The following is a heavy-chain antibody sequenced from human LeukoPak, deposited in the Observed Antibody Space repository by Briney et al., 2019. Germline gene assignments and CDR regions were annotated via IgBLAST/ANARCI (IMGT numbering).Heavy chain of an antibody. J-gene: IGHJ4*02. CDR2: IYYRGRS. CDR1: GDSISSRSYY. Sequence: KPSETLSLTCTVSGDSISSRSYYWGWIRQPPGKGLAWIGSIYYRGRSYYNPSLKSRVTISVETSKNQFSLKLSFVPAADTAVYYCARLGLVGPYSSSGYYFDYWGQGALVTVSS. V-gene: IGHV4-39*01. D-gene: IGHD6-6*01. CDR3: ARLGLVGPYSSSGYYFDY.